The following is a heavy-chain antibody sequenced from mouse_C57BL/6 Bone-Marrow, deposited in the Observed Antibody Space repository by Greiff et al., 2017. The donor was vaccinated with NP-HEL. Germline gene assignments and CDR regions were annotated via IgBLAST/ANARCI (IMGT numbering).Heavy chain of an antibody. V-gene: IGHV1-69*01. CDR1: GYTFTSYW. J-gene: IGHJ3*01. CDR3: ARDDGSSYRFAY. CDR2: IDPSDSYT. D-gene: IGHD1-1*01. Sequence: VQLQQSGAELVMPGASVKLSCKASGYTFTSYWMHWVKQRPGQGLEWIGEIDPSDSYTNYNQKFKGKSTLTVDKSSSTAYMQLSSLTSEDSAVYYCARDDGSSYRFAYWGQGTLVTVSA.